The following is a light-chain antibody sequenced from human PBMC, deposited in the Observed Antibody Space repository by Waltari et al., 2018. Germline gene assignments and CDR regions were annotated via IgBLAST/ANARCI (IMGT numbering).Light chain of an antibody. J-gene: IGLJ3*02. CDR1: RSDLGSYHL. CDR3: CSSPESSTSWV. Sequence: QSALTQPASVSGSPGQSITISCTGLRSDLGSYHLVSWFQQHPDKAPKLLIYEVSKRPSEVSNRFPGSASGNPAYLTISGLQAEDEADYYCCSSPESSTSWVFGGGTKLTVL. V-gene: IGLV2-23*02. CDR2: EVS.